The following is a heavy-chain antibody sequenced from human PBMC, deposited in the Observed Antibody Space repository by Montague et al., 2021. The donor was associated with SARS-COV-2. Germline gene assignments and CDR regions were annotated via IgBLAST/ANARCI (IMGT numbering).Heavy chain of an antibody. CDR3: ARAHSGSWAHLDN. J-gene: IGHJ4*02. CDR2: SNHRGST. D-gene: IGHD5-12*01. CDR1: GGSFSNYY. V-gene: IGHV4-34*01. Sequence: SETLSLTCAVYGGSFSNYYWSWIRQPPGKGQEWIGDSNHRGSTNYNPSFKSRVTISVDTSKNQFSLKLTSVTAADTAVYYCARAHSGSWAHLDNWGQGSLVTVSS.